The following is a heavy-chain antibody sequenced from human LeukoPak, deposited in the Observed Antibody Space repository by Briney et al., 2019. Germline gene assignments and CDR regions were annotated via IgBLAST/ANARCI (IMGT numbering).Heavy chain of an antibody. D-gene: IGHD2-15*01. CDR1: GDSLSSSSYY. CDR3: ARFNPGGPGDIVVVVAATQVGNWFDP. V-gene: IGHV4-39*01. CDR2: IYYSGST. Sequence: PSETLSLTCTVSGDSLSSSSYYWGWIRQPPGEGLEWLGSIYYSGSTYYDPSRKSRVTISVDTSKNQFSLKLSSVTAADTAVYYCARFNPGGPGDIVVVVAATQVGNWFDPWGQGTLVTVSS. J-gene: IGHJ5*02.